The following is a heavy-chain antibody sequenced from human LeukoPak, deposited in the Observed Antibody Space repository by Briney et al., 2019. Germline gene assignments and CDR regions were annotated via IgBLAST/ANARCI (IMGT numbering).Heavy chain of an antibody. Sequence: SGPTLVNPTQTLTLTCTFSGFSLSTSGVGVGWIRQPPGKALEWLALIYWNDDKRYSPSLKSRLTITKDTSKNQVVLTMTNMDPVDTATYYCARDYDSSGYYTEGVYYFDYWGQGTLVTVSS. CDR3: ARDYDSSGYYTEGVYYFDY. J-gene: IGHJ4*02. CDR2: IYWNDDK. V-gene: IGHV2-5*01. CDR1: GFSLSTSGVG. D-gene: IGHD3-22*01.